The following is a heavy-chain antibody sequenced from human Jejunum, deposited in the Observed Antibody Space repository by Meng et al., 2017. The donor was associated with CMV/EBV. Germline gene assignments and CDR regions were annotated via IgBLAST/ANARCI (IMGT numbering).Heavy chain of an antibody. CDR2: IYYTGGT. Sequence: VSVGSSSYFLYYWVWIRQPPVQGLEWIGSIYYTGGTHYSPSLKSRVTISLDTSKDHLSLMLSSVTAADTAVYYCARLFGYSYGAIDYWGQGTLVTVSS. D-gene: IGHD5-18*01. J-gene: IGHJ4*02. CDR3: ARLFGYSYGAIDY. CDR1: VGSSSYFLYY. V-gene: IGHV4-39*02.